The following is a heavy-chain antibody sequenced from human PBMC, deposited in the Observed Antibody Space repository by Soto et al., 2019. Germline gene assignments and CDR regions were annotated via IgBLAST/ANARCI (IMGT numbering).Heavy chain of an antibody. D-gene: IGHD4-17*01. CDR2: IYHSGST. V-gene: IGHV4-30-2*01. CDR3: ARGDYGDFDY. Sequence: SETLSLTCAVSGGSISSGGYSWSWIRQPPGKGLEWIGYIYHSGSTYYNPSLKSRVTISVDRSKNQFSLKLSSVTAADTAVYYRARGDYGDFDYWGQGTLVTVSS. J-gene: IGHJ4*02. CDR1: GGSISSGGYS.